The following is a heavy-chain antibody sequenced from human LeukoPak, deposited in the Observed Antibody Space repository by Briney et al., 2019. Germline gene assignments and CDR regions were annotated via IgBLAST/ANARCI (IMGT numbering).Heavy chain of an antibody. CDR3: AKDAGLRGTYSGLFDY. Sequence: GGSLRLFCAASGFTFTNYAMAWVRQAPGKGLEWVSALTGGGGTTFYADSVRGRFTISRDNSKNTLYLQMNSLRAEDTAIYYCAKDAGLRGTYSGLFDYWGQGTLVAVSP. CDR1: GFTFTNYA. D-gene: IGHD1-26*01. J-gene: IGHJ4*02. CDR2: LTGGGGTT. V-gene: IGHV3-23*01.